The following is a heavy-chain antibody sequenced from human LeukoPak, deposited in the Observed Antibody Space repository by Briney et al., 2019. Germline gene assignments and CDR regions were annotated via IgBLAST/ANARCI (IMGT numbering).Heavy chain of an antibody. V-gene: IGHV3-30*04. Sequence: GGSLRLSCAASGFTFSSYAMHWVRQAPGKGLEWVAVISYDGSNKYYADSVKGRFTISRDNSKNTLYLQMNSLRAEDTAVYYCAKEGYCSGGSCFNAFDIWGQGTMVTVSS. D-gene: IGHD2-15*01. CDR2: ISYDGSNK. J-gene: IGHJ3*02. CDR3: AKEGYCSGGSCFNAFDI. CDR1: GFTFSSYA.